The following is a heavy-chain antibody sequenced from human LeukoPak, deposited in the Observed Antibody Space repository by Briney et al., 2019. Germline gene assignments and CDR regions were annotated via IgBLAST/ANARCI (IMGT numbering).Heavy chain of an antibody. CDR3: ARDVVRVTAYYYYYYMDV. Sequence: PSETLSLTCTVSGGSISSYYWSWIRQPAGKGLEWIGRIYTSGSTNYNPSLKSRVTMSVDTSKNQFALKLSSVTAADTAVYYCARDVVRVTAYYYYYYMDVWGKGTTVTVSS. CDR1: GGSISSYY. V-gene: IGHV4-4*07. D-gene: IGHD1-26*01. CDR2: IYTSGST. J-gene: IGHJ6*03.